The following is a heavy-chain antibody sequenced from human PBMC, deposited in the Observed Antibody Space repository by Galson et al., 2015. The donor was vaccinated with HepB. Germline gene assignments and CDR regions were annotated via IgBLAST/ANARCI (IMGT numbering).Heavy chain of an antibody. V-gene: IGHV3-23*01. CDR2: ISGSGGST. D-gene: IGHD3-16*01. CDR3: AKVGDGGSAQFDY. J-gene: IGHJ4*02. Sequence: SLRLSCAASGFTFSSYAMSWVRQAPGKGLEWVSAISGSGGSTYYADSVKGRFTISRDNSKNTLYLQMNSLRAEDTAVYYCAKVGDGGSAQFDYWGQGTLVTVSS. CDR1: GFTFSSYA.